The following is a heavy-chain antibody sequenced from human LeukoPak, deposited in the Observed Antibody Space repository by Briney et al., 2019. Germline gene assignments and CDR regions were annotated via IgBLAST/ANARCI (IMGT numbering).Heavy chain of an antibody. D-gene: IGHD3-22*01. CDR3: AKERGYYDNSGYLI. CDR2: IGPDGGDE. CDR1: GFVFSAYG. Sequence: PGGFLRLSCVASGFVFSAYGMHWVRQTPGKGLEWVTFIGPDGGDEYYTDSVRGRFTISRDNSRNTVHLQMNNLRPDDTAMYYCAKERGYYDNSGYLIWGQGTLVTVSS. V-gene: IGHV3-30*02. J-gene: IGHJ4*02.